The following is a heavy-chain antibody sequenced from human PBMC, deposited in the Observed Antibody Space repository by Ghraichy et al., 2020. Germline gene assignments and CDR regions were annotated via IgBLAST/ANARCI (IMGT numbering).Heavy chain of an antibody. V-gene: IGHV4-39*01. CDR1: GGSISSSSYY. CDR3: ARGGGYCSSTSCTLPHY. Sequence: SETLSLTCTVSGGSISSSSYYWGWIRQPPGKGLEWIGSIYYSGSTYYNPSLKSRVTISVDTSKNQFSLKLSSVTAADTAVYYCARGGGYCSSTSCTLPHYWGQGTLVTVSS. J-gene: IGHJ4*02. D-gene: IGHD2-2*01. CDR2: IYYSGST.